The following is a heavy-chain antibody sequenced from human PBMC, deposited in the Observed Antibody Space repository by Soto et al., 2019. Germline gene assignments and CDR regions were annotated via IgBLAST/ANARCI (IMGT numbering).Heavy chain of an antibody. CDR2: IWYDGSNK. Sequence: QVQLVESGGGVVQPGRSLRLSCAASGFTFSSYGMHWVRQAPGKGLEWVAVIWYDGSNKYYADSVKGRFTISRDNSKNTVYLQMNSLRAEGTSVYYCARALSHSDSTKTRLDYWGQGTLVTVSS. V-gene: IGHV3-33*01. J-gene: IGHJ4*02. D-gene: IGHD1-26*01. CDR1: GFTFSSYG. CDR3: ARALSHSDSTKTRLDY.